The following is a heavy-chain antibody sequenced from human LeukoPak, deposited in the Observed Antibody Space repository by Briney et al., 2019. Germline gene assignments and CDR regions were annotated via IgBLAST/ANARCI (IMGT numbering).Heavy chain of an antibody. CDR1: GFTFSSHW. Sequence: GGSLRLSCAASGFTFSSHWFRWVRQAPGKGLEWVSRINPVASITNYAHSVKGRVTISTDKATNTLYLQINSLRAEDTAVYYCARDLTGYQEYWGQGTLVTVSS. V-gene: IGHV3-74*01. J-gene: IGHJ4*02. D-gene: IGHD3-9*01. CDR2: INPVASIT. CDR3: ARDLTGYQEY.